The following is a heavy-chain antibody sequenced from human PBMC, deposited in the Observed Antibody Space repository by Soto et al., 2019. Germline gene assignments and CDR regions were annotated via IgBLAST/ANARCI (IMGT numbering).Heavy chain of an antibody. CDR2: IYTGGST. CDR3: ARAYGGNPALFDP. V-gene: IGHV3-53*01. D-gene: IGHD4-17*01. Sequence: EVQLVESGGGLVQPGESLRLSCAASGFTVSSEYMSWVRQAPGKGLEWVSVIYTGGSTYYADSVKGRFTFSRDNSNNTVYLQMNSLTAEDTAVYYCARAYGGNPALFDPWGQGTLVTVSS. CDR1: GFTVSSEY. J-gene: IGHJ5*02.